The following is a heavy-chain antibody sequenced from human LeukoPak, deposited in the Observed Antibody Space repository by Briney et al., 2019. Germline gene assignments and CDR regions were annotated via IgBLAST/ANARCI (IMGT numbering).Heavy chain of an antibody. V-gene: IGHV3-7*01. CDR1: GFTFSNYW. CDR3: ARDRRDHYFDY. J-gene: IGHJ4*02. Sequence: GGSLRLSCAASGFTFSNYWMTWVRQAPGKGLEWVANIKQDGSEKYYVDSVKGRFTISRGNAKNSLYLQMNSLRDEDTAVYFCARDRRDHYFDYWGQGTLVTVSS. CDR2: IKQDGSEK.